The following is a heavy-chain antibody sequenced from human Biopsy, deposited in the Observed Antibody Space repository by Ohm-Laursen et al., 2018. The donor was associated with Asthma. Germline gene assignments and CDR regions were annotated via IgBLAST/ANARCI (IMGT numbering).Heavy chain of an antibody. CDR1: GFSLTTTGVG. D-gene: IGHD2-8*02. V-gene: IGHV2-5*05. CDR2: IYWDDDK. J-gene: IGHJ3*02. CDR3: AHRLCIGGACYDAFDI. Sequence: TQTLTLTCTFSGFSLTTTGVGVAWIRQPPGKALEWLARIYWDDDKRYGSSLKSRLTITMDTSKNQVVLTMTNMDPVDTATYYCAHRLCIGGACYDAFDIWGQGTMVTVSS.